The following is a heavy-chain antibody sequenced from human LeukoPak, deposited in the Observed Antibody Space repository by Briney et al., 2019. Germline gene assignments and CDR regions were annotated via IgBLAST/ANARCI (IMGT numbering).Heavy chain of an antibody. CDR2: INWNGDT. D-gene: IGHD5-12*01. J-gene: IGHJ4*02. V-gene: IGHV3-20*01. CDR3: ARVWDVDIVATTFDY. CDR1: GFTFDDYD. Sequence: GGSLRLSCAASGFTFDDYDMTWVRQAPGKGLEWVSGINWNGDTAYADSVKGRFTISRDNAKKFLYLQMNSLRAEDTALYLCARVWDVDIVATTFDYWGQGTLVTVSS.